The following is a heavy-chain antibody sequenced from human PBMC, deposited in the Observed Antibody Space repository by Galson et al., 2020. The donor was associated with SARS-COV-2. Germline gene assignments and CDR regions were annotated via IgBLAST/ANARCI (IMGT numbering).Heavy chain of an antibody. J-gene: IGHJ3*02. CDR2: ISGSGGST. Sequence: GGSLRLSCAAPGFTFSSYAMSWVRQAPGKGLEWVSAISGSGGSTYYADSVKGRFTISRDNSKNTLYLQMNSLRAEDTAVYYCAKGGPVLREFVDEAWGVRDAFDIWGQGTMVTVSS. D-gene: IGHD3-9*01. CDR3: AKGGPVLREFVDEAWGVRDAFDI. V-gene: IGHV3-23*01. CDR1: GFTFSSYA.